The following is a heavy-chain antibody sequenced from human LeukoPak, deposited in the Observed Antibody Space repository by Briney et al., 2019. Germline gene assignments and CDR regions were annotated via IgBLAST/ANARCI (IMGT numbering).Heavy chain of an antibody. V-gene: IGHV3-7*01. D-gene: IGHD3-16*02. CDR3: ARDEGDYDYVWGSYRYTWDY. J-gene: IGHJ4*02. CDR1: GFTFSSYW. CDR2: IKQDGSEK. Sequence: WGVLRLSCAASGFTFSSYWMSWVRQAPGKGVEWVGNIKQDGSEKYYVDFVKGRFTISRDNAKNSLYLQMNSLRAEDTAVYYCARDEGDYDYVWGSYRYTWDYWGQGTLVTVSS.